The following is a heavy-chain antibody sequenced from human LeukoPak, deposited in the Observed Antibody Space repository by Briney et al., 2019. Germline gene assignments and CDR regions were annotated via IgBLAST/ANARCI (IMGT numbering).Heavy chain of an antibody. CDR3: ARNNGMDV. CDR1: GFTFSSYW. CDR2: VNRDGSET. J-gene: IGHJ6*02. Sequence: GGSLRLSCAASGFTFSSYWMSWVRQVPGRGPEWVANVNRDGSETYYLDSVKGRFTISKDNAKNSLYLQMNSLRAEDTALYHCARNNGMDVWGQGTTVIVSS. V-gene: IGHV3-7*03.